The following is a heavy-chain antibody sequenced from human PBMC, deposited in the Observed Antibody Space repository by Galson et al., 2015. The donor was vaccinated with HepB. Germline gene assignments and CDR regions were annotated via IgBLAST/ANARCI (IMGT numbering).Heavy chain of an antibody. CDR1: GFTVSSNY. CDR3: ARVPTAGNYYYYYYMDV. CDR2: IYSGGST. J-gene: IGHJ6*03. Sequence: SLRLSCAASGFTVSSNYMSWVRQAPGKGLEWVSVIYSGGSTYYADSVKGRFTIPRDNSKDTLYLQMNSLRAEDTAVYYCARVPTAGNYYYYYYMDVWGKGTTVTVSS. D-gene: IGHD1-1*01. V-gene: IGHV3-53*01.